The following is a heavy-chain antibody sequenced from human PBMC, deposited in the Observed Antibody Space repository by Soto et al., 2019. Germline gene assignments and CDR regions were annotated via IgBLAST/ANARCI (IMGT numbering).Heavy chain of an antibody. V-gene: IGHV1-18*04. D-gene: IGHD3-3*01. CDR3: ARGYDLSSGYSH. J-gene: IGHJ4*02. CDR2: ISAYIGNP. CDR1: GYTFTRYG. Sequence: QVQLVQSGAEVKKPGASVKVSCKASGYTFTRYGISWVRQAPGQGLEWMGGISAYIGNPNYAQKLQGRVTMTADESTRTAYMELRILRSDDTAVYYCARGYDLSSGYSHWGQGTLVTVSS.